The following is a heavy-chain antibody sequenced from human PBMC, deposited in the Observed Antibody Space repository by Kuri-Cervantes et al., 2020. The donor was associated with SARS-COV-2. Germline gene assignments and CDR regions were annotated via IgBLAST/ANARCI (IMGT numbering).Heavy chain of an antibody. D-gene: IGHD3-22*01. CDR3: ARWAYYDSSGYRAVGFDL. J-gene: IGHJ2*01. Sequence: ASVKVSCKASGYTFTSYDINWVRQATGQGLEWMGWMNPNSGNTGYAQKFQGRVTMTRNTSISTAYMELSSLRYEDTAVYYCARWAYYDSSGYRAVGFDLWGRGTLVTVSS. CDR1: GYTFTSYD. V-gene: IGHV1-8*01. CDR2: MNPNSGNT.